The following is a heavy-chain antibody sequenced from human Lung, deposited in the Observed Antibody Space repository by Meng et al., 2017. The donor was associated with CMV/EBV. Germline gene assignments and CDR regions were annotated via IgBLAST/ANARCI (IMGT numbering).Heavy chain of an antibody. CDR3: ARAGRYCSSTSCYNEDYYYYYGMDV. Sequence: ASXXVSXKASGYTFTSYYMHWVRQAPGQGLEWMGIINPSGGSTSYAQKFQGRVTMTRDTSTSTVYMELSSLRSEDTAVYYCARAGRYCSSTSCYNEDYYYYYGMDVWXQGTTVTVSS. CDR2: INPSGGST. J-gene: IGHJ6*02. CDR1: GYTFTSYY. D-gene: IGHD2-2*02. V-gene: IGHV1-46*01.